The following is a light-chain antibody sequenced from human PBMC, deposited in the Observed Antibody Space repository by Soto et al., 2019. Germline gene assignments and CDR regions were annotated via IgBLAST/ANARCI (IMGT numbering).Light chain of an antibody. CDR3: LQYHNWPLT. CDR2: GAS. CDR1: QSVSSS. Sequence: EIGMTQSPATLSVSPGEGATVSCRASQSVSSSLAWYQQKPGQAPRLLIYGASTGATDIPARFSGSGSGTDFSLTISSLQSEDFAVYYCLQYHNWPLTFGGGTKVDIK. V-gene: IGKV3-15*01. J-gene: IGKJ4*01.